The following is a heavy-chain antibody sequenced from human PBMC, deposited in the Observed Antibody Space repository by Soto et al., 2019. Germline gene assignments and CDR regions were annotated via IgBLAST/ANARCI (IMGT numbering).Heavy chain of an antibody. D-gene: IGHD4-4*01. CDR2: IYNSVST. CDR1: GGSISSYY. Sequence: SETRSLTCTVSGGSISSYYWSWIRQPAGKGLEWIGRIYNSVSTNYNPSLKSRVTMSVDTSKNQFSLKLSSVTAADTAVYYCARDFTVTAGMYYFDYWGQGTLVTVSS. J-gene: IGHJ4*02. V-gene: IGHV4-4*07. CDR3: ARDFTVTAGMYYFDY.